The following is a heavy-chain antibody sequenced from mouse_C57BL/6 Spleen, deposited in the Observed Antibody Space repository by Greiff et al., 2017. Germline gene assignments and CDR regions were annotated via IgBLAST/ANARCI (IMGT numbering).Heavy chain of an antibody. CDR2: IDPENGDT. V-gene: IGHV14-4*01. CDR3: TTGRYYFDY. D-gene: IGHD6-1*01. CDR1: GFNIKDDY. J-gene: IGHJ2*01. Sequence: VQLQQSGAELVRPGASVKLSCTASGFNIKDDYMHWVKQRPEQGLEWIGWIDPENGDTEYASKFQGKATITADTSSNTAYLQLSSLTSEDTAVYCCTTGRYYFDYWGQGTTLTVSS.